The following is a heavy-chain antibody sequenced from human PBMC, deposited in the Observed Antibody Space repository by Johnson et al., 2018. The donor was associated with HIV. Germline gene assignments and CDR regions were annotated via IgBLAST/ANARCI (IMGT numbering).Heavy chain of an antibody. J-gene: IGHJ3*02. CDR2: ISYDGSNK. V-gene: IGHV3-30-3*01. CDR3: ARIGLPYYYGSGSYYHDAFDI. CDR1: GFTFSSYA. D-gene: IGHD3-10*01. Sequence: QVQLVESGGGVVQPGRSLRLSCAASGFTFSSYAMHWVRQAPGKGLEWVAVISYDGSNKYYADSVKGRFTNSRDNSKNTLYLQMNSLRAEDTAVYYCARIGLPYYYGSGSYYHDAFDIWGQGTMVTVSS.